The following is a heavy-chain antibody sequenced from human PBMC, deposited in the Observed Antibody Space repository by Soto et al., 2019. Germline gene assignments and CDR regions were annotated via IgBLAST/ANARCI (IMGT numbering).Heavy chain of an antibody. CDR3: AKDGGKRGYDFWSGYLRAPMDV. Sequence: GGSLRLSCAASGFTFDDYAMHWVRQAPGKGLEWVSGISWNSGSIGYADSVKGRFTISRDNAKNSLYLQMNSLRAEDTALYYCAKDGGKRGYDFWSGYLRAPMDVWGKGTTVTVSS. D-gene: IGHD3-3*01. J-gene: IGHJ6*04. CDR2: ISWNSGSI. V-gene: IGHV3-9*01. CDR1: GFTFDDYA.